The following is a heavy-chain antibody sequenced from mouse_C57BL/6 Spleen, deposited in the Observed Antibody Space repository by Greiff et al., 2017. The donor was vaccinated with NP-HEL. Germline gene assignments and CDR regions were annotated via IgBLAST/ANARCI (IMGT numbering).Heavy chain of an antibody. CDR3: ARRGIYYGYSYAMDY. Sequence: QVQLQQSGAELVRPGTSVKVSCKASGYAFTNYLIEWVKQRPGQGLEWIGVINPGSGGTNYNEKFKGKATLTADKSSSTAYMQLSSLTSEDSAVYFCARRGIYYGYSYAMDYWGQGTSVTVSS. CDR2: INPGSGGT. CDR1: GYAFTNYL. V-gene: IGHV1-54*01. D-gene: IGHD2-2*01. J-gene: IGHJ4*01.